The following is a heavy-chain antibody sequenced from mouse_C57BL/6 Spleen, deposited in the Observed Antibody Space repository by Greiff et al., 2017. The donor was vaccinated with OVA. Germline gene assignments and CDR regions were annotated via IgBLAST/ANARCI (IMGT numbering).Heavy chain of an antibody. CDR3: ARIGWLPFAY. CDR1: GYAFSSSW. Sequence: VQLQQSGPELVKPGASVKISCKASGYAFSSSWMNWVKQRPGKGLEWIGRIYPGDGDTNYNGKFKGKATLTADKSSSTAYMQLSSLTSEDSAVYFYARIGWLPFAYWGQGTLVTVSA. D-gene: IGHD2-2*01. J-gene: IGHJ3*01. CDR2: IYPGDGDT. V-gene: IGHV1-82*01.